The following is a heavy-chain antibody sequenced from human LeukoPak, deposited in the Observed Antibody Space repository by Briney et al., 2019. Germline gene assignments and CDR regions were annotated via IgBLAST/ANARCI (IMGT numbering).Heavy chain of an antibody. V-gene: IGHV3-15*01. CDR2: IKSKTDGGTT. J-gene: IGHJ4*02. D-gene: IGHD1-26*01. CDR3: TTVRGSYGGYYFDY. CDR1: GFIVSNNY. Sequence: PGGSLRLSCAASGFIVSNNYMSWVRQAPGKGLEWVGRIKSKTDGGTTDYAAPVKGRFTISRDDSKNTLYLQMNSLKTEDTAVYYCTTVRGSYGGYYFDYWGQGTLVTVSS.